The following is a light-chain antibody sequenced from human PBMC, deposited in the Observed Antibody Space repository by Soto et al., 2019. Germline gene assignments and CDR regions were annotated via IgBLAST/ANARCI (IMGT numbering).Light chain of an antibody. CDR1: QSVSSSY. CDR2: GSY. V-gene: IGKV3-20*01. CDR3: QQYSSSYDTSLYT. J-gene: IGKJ2*01. Sequence: EIVLTQSPGTLSLSPVETATLSCRASQSVSSSYLAWYQQKPGQAPRLLVYGSYHRATGIADRFSGSGSGTDFTLTISRLEPEDFAVYYCQQYSSSYDTSLYTFGQGTKVDIK.